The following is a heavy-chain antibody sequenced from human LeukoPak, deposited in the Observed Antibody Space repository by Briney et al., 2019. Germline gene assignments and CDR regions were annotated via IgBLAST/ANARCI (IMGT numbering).Heavy chain of an antibody. CDR2: INPSGGST. Sequence: GASVKVSCKASGYTFTSYYMHWVRRAPGQGLEWMGIINPSGGSTSYAQKFQGRVTMTRDMSTSTVYMELSSLRSEDTAVYYCARDGWYSSGWYNSLHYYYYMDVWGKGTTVTVSS. J-gene: IGHJ6*03. CDR1: GYTFTSYY. V-gene: IGHV1-46*01. CDR3: ARDGWYSSGWYNSLHYYYYMDV. D-gene: IGHD6-19*01.